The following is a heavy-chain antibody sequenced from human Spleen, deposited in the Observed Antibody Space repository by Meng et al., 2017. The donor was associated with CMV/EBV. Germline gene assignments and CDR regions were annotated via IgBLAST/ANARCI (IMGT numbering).Heavy chain of an antibody. CDR2: ISSSSSTI. CDR1: GFTFSSYS. J-gene: IGHJ4*02. Sequence: GESLKISCAASGFTFSSYSMNWVRQAPGKGLEWVSYISSSSSTIYYADSVKGRFSLSRDNSKNTLSLQMNSLRAEDTAVYYCAKGAGWSFDYWGQGTLVTVSS. CDR3: AKGAGWSFDY. D-gene: IGHD6-19*01. V-gene: IGHV3-48*01.